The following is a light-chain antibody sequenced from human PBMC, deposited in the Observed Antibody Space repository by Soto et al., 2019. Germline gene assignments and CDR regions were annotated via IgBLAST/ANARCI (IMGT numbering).Light chain of an antibody. V-gene: IGLV1-51*02. CDR2: ENN. CDR3: GTWDSSLSAGV. Sequence: QSVLTQPPSVSAAPGQTVTISCYGSSSNIGNNYVSWYQQLPGTAPKLLIYENNKRPSGIPDRFSGSKSGTSATLGITGLQTGDEADYYCGTWDSSLSAGVFGTGTKLTVL. J-gene: IGLJ1*01. CDR1: SSNIGNNY.